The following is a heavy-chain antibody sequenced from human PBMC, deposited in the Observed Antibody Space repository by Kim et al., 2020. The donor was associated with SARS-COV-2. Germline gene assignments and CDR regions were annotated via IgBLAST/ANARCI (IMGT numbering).Heavy chain of an antibody. CDR2: ISANYSYI. Sequence: GGSLRLSCAASGFSLNNYNMNWVRQAPGKGLEWVSSISANYSYIYYADSVKGRFTISRDSAKKLLYLQMSSLRAEDTALYYCARDLLNPHYDVLTGYSNYYGMDVWGQGTTVTVSS. CDR3: ARDLLNPHYDVLTGYSNYYGMDV. D-gene: IGHD3-9*01. J-gene: IGHJ6*02. V-gene: IGHV3-21*01. CDR1: GFSLNNYN.